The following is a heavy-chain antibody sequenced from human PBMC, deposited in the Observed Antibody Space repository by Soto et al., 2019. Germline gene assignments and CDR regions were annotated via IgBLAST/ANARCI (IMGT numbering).Heavy chain of an antibody. CDR1: GFTFSTYR. CDR3: AAVQDADYPIYYYYCMDV. Sequence: GVSLRLSCAASGFTFSTYRMSWLPQAQGKGREWVANIKEDGSEKYYVDSVKCRFTISRDNAKNSLYLQMNSLRAEATAVYECAAVQDADYPIYYYYCMDVWGQGTTVTVSS. V-gene: IGHV3-7*01. J-gene: IGHJ6*02. D-gene: IGHD4-17*01. CDR2: IKEDGSEK.